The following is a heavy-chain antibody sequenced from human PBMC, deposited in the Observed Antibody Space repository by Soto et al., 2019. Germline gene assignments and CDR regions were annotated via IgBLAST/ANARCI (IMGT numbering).Heavy chain of an antibody. CDR3: ASSTGIAVWGGY. J-gene: IGHJ4*02. V-gene: IGHV1-3*01. D-gene: IGHD6-19*01. Sequence: QGQLVQSGAEVKKPGASVKVSCKASGYTFTSYAMHWVRQAPGQRLEWMGWKNAGNGNTKYSLKYQGKVTLTRVTSARTAYVAMSSLRSEDTAVYYCASSTGIAVWGGYWGQGTLVTVSS. CDR1: GYTFTSYA. CDR2: KNAGNGNT.